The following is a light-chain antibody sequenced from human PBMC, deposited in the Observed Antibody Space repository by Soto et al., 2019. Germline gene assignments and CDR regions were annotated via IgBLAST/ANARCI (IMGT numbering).Light chain of an antibody. CDR2: DVS. V-gene: IGLV2-14*01. CDR3: SSYTSSSTLLYV. Sequence: QSALTQPASVSGSPGQSITISCTGTSSDVGGYNYVSWYQQHPGKAPKLMIYDVSNRPSGVSNRFSGSKSGNTASLTISGLQAVGAAEYYSSSYTSSSTLLYVFGSGTKLTVL. CDR1: SSDVGGYNY. J-gene: IGLJ1*01.